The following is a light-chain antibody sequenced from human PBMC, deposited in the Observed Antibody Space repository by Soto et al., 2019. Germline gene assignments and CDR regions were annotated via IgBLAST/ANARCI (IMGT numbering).Light chain of an antibody. CDR3: SSYTSSNTLYV. CDR2: DVS. V-gene: IGLV2-14*03. CDR1: SSDVGAYHY. Sequence: QSVLTQPASVSGSPGQSITISCTGTSSDVGAYHYVSWYQQHPGKAPKLMIYDVSNRPSGVSNRFSGSKSGNTASLTISGLQAEDEADYYCSSYTSSNTLYVFGTGTKLTVL. J-gene: IGLJ1*01.